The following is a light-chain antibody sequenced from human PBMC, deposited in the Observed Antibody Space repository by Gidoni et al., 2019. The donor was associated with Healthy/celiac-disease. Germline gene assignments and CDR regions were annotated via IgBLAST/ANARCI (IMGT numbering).Light chain of an antibody. J-gene: IGKJ2*01. V-gene: IGKV1-5*01. CDR1: QSISSW. CDR3: QQYNSYLT. CDR2: DAS. Sequence: DIQMTQSPSTLSASVGDRVTTTCRASQSISSWLALYQQKPGKAPKLLIYDASSLESGVPSRLSGSGSGTEFTLTISSLQPDDFATYYCQQYNSYLTFGQGTKLEIK.